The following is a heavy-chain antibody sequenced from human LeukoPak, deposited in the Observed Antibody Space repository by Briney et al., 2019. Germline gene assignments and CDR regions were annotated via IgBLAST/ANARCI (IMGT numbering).Heavy chain of an antibody. Sequence: SETLSLTCTVSGGSISSYYWSWIRQPAGKGLEWIGRIYTSGSTNYNPSLKSRVTISIDTSKNQFSLRLNSMTAADTAVYYCARQQLGIVVIDYWGQGTLVTVSS. CDR2: IYTSGST. CDR3: ARQQLGIVVIDY. V-gene: IGHV4-4*07. CDR1: GGSISSYY. J-gene: IGHJ4*02. D-gene: IGHD2-2*01.